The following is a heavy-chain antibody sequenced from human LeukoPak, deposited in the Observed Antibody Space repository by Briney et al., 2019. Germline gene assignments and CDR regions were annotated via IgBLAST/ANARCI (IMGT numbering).Heavy chain of an antibody. CDR3: ASSLWFGEFLDY. D-gene: IGHD3-10*01. CDR2: IWYDGSNK. Sequence: GRSLRLSCAASGFTFSSYGMHWVRQAPGKGLEWVAVIWYDGSNKYYADSVKGRFTISRDNSKNTLYLQMNSLRAEDTAVYYCASSLWFGEFLDYWGQGTLVTVSS. V-gene: IGHV3-33*01. J-gene: IGHJ4*02. CDR1: GFTFSSYG.